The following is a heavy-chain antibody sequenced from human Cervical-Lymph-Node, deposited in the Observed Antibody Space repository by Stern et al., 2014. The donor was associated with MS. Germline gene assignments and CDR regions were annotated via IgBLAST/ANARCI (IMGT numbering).Heavy chain of an antibody. V-gene: IGHV4-30-2*01. CDR1: GGSISSGGYS. J-gene: IGHJ3*02. D-gene: IGHD4-17*01. Sequence: QVQLQESGSGLVKPSQTLSLTCAVSGGSISSGGYSWSWIRQPPGKGLEWIGYIYHSGSTYYTPSLKSRVTISVDRSKNQFSLKLSSVTAADTAVYYCARSSVTTPNAFDIWGQGTMVTVSS. CDR3: ARSSVTTPNAFDI. CDR2: IYHSGST.